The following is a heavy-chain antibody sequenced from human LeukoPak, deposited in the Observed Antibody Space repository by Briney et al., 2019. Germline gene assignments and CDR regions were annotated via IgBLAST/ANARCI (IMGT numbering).Heavy chain of an antibody. CDR3: ASCGGDCYSGVDY. CDR2: IRYDGSNK. J-gene: IGHJ4*02. V-gene: IGHV3-30*02. Sequence: GGSLRLSCAGSGFSFSSYGMHWVRQAPGKGLEWVAFIRYDGSNKYYADSVKGRFTNSRDNSKNTLYLQMNSLRAEDTAVYYCASCGGDCYSGVDYWGQGTLVTVSS. CDR1: GFSFSSYG. D-gene: IGHD2-21*02.